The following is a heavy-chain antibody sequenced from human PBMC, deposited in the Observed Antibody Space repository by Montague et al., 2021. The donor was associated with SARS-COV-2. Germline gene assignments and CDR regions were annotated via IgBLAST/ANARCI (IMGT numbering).Heavy chain of an antibody. Sequence: SETLSLTCTVSGGSISSYYWSWIRQPPGKGLEWIGYIYYSGSTNYNPSLKSRVTISVDTSKNQFSLKLSSVTAADTAVYYCARARRANYYYYYYGMDVWGQGTTVTVSS. CDR1: GGSISSYY. CDR3: ARARRANYYYYYYGMDV. CDR2: IYYSGST. J-gene: IGHJ6*02. V-gene: IGHV4-59*12.